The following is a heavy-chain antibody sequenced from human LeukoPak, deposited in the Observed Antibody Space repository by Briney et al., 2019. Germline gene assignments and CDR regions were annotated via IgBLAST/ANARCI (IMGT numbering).Heavy chain of an antibody. CDR3: TAVRWSGSFDC. CDR1: GFTFSNAW. J-gene: IGHJ4*02. Sequence: GGSLRLSCAPSGFTFSNAWMSWVRQAPGKGLEWVGRIKSKTDGGTTDYAAPVKGRFTISRDDSQDTVYLQMNSLKTEDTAVYYCTAVRWSGSFDCWGQGILVTVSS. D-gene: IGHD1-26*01. CDR2: IKSKTDGGTT. V-gene: IGHV3-15*01.